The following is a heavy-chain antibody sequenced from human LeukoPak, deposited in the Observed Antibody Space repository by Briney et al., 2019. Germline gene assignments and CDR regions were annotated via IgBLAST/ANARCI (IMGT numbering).Heavy chain of an antibody. J-gene: IGHJ6*03. V-gene: IGHV3-49*04. CDR3: TRDPVTRYDFWSGSYSHSYYYMDV. CDR2: IRGKTRGGTA. D-gene: IGHD3-3*01. Sequence: GGSLRLSCAASGFTFSNARMSWVRQAPGKGLEWVGFIRGKTRGGTADYAASVKGRFIISRDDSKSIAYLQMNSLKTDDTAVYYCTRDPVTRYDFWSGSYSHSYYYMDVWGNGTTVTVSS. CDR1: GFTFSNAR.